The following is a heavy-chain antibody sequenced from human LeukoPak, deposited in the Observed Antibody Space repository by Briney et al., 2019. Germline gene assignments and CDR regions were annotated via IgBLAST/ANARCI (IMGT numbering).Heavy chain of an antibody. CDR2: IWYDGTNR. CDR3: ARDLAGTTTDGFFDY. CDR1: GFTFSSYG. D-gene: IGHD1-26*01. J-gene: IGHJ4*02. Sequence: GGSLRLSCAASGFTFSSYGMHWVRQAPGKGLEWVAVIWYDGTNRYYTDSVKGRSTISRDDSKHALYLQMNSLRAEDTAVYYCARDLAGTTTDGFFDYWGQGTLVTVSS. V-gene: IGHV3-33*01.